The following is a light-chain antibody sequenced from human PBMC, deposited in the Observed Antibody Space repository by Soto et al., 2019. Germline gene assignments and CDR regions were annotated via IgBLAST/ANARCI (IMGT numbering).Light chain of an antibody. J-gene: IGLJ1*01. CDR2: EVI. CDR1: SSDVGGYNY. V-gene: IGLV2-8*01. CDR3: SSYAGSNTPYV. Sequence: QSALTQPRSASGSPGQSVTISCTGTSSDVGGYNYVSWYQQHPGKAPKLLVYEVIKRPSGVPDRFSASRSGNTASLTVSGLQAEDEADYYCSSYAGSNTPYVFGTGTKVTVL.